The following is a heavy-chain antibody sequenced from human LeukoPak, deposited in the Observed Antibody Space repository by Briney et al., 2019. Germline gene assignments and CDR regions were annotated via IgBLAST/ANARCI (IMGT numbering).Heavy chain of an antibody. J-gene: IGHJ3*02. CDR1: GFTFSGYA. Sequence: GGSLRLSCAASGFTFSGYAMSWVRQAPGKGLEWASAISGSGGSTYYADSVKGRFTISRDNSKNTLYLQMNSLRAEDTAVYYCAKPLGRTDAFDIWGQGTMVTVSS. V-gene: IGHV3-23*01. CDR2: ISGSGGST. D-gene: IGHD3-16*01. CDR3: AKPLGRTDAFDI.